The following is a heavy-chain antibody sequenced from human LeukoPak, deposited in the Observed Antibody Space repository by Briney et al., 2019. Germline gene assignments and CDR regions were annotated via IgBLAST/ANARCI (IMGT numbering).Heavy chain of an antibody. D-gene: IGHD3-10*01. V-gene: IGHV4-34*01. J-gene: IGHJ5*02. CDR3: ARCGRWYYGSGTGGKWFDP. Sequence: SETRSLTCAVYGGSFSGYYWSWIRQPPGKGLEWIGEINHSGSTNYNPSLKSRVTISVDTSKNQFSLKLSSVTAADTAVYYCARCGRWYYGSGTGGKWFDPWGQGSLVTVSS. CDR1: GGSFSGYY. CDR2: INHSGST.